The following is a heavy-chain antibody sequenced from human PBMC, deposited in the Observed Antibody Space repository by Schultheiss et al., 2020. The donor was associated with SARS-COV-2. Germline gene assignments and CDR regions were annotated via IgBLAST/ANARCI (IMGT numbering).Heavy chain of an antibody. CDR1: GFTFSSYA. V-gene: IGHV3-64*01. D-gene: IGHD3-9*01. CDR2: ISSNGGST. J-gene: IGHJ4*02. Sequence: GGSLRLSCSASGFTFSSYAMHWVRQAPGKGLEYVSAISSNGGSTYYANSVKGRFTISRDNSKNTLYLQMGSLRAEDMAVYYCTSTRGDILTGYSLGGQGTLVTVSS. CDR3: TSTRGDILTGYSL.